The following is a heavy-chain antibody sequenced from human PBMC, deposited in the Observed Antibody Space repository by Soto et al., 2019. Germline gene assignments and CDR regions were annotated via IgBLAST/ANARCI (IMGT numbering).Heavy chain of an antibody. CDR3: ARETSIAAADY. J-gene: IGHJ4*02. D-gene: IGHD6-13*01. Sequence: SVKVSCKASGGTFSSYAISWVRQAPGQGLEWMGGIIPIFGTANYAQKFQGRVKITADESTSTAYMELSSLRSDDTAVYYCARETSIAAADYWGQGTLVTVSS. CDR2: IIPIFGTA. CDR1: GGTFSSYA. V-gene: IGHV1-69*13.